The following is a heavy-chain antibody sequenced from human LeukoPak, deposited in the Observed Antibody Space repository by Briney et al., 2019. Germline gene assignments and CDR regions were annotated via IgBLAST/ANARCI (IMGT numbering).Heavy chain of an antibody. CDR3: ARVSSTSLYYFDY. V-gene: IGHV1-3*01. D-gene: IGHD2-2*01. Sequence: ASVKVSCKASGYTFTHYTMHWVRQAPGHRLEWMGWINGGNGNTKYSQNFQGRVTITMDTSANTAYMELSSLRSEDTAVYYCARVSSTSLYYFDYWGQGTPVIVSS. CDR2: INGGNGNT. J-gene: IGHJ4*02. CDR1: GYTFTHYT.